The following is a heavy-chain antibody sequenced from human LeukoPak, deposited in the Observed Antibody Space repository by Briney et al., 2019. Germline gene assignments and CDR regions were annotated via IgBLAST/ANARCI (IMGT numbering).Heavy chain of an antibody. CDR1: GFTFTNYA. CDR3: ARDQSYDSSGYYYSPRAFDI. Sequence: GGSLRLSCAASGFTFTNYAMNWVRQAPGKGLEWVSSISSSSNYIYYADSVKGRFTISRDNAKNSLYLQMNSLRAEDTAVYYCARDQSYDSSGYYYSPRAFDIWGQGTMVTVSS. J-gene: IGHJ3*02. CDR2: ISSSSNYI. D-gene: IGHD3-22*01. V-gene: IGHV3-21*01.